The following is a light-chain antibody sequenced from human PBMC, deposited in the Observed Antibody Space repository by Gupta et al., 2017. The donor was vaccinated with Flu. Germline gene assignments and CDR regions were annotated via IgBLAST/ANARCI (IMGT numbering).Light chain of an antibody. CDR1: SSDIGTYNY. J-gene: IGLJ3*02. CDR3: SSYTGSVTV. Sequence: QSALTQPASVAGSPGQSITLSCTGTSSDIGTYNYVSWYQQHSGEAPRLMIYEVSYRPSGISNRFSGSKSGNTASLTISGLQAEDEADYYCSSYTGSVTVFGGGTKVAVL. CDR2: EVS. V-gene: IGLV2-14*01.